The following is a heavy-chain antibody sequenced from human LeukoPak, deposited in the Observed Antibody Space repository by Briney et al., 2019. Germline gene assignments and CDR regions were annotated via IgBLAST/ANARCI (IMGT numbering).Heavy chain of an antibody. V-gene: IGHV3-9*03. D-gene: IGHD6-13*01. Sequence: RSGGSLRLSCAASGFTFDDYAMHWVRQAPGKGLEWVSGISWNSGSIGYADSVKGRFTISRDNAKNSLYLQMNSLRAEDMALYYCARDRYSNSWYVFDYWGQGTLVTVSS. J-gene: IGHJ4*02. CDR1: GFTFDDYA. CDR3: ARDRYSNSWYVFDY. CDR2: ISWNSGSI.